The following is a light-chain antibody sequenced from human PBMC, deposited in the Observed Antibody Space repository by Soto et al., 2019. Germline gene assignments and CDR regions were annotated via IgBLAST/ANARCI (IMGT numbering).Light chain of an antibody. CDR2: DAS. J-gene: IGKJ5*01. Sequence: EVLMTQSPATLSVSQGDRVTLSCRASQSVRSILAWYQHKPGRAPRLLMYDASTRDTGVPARFSGSGSGTEFTLTISSRQSEDFAAYYCQQHYNCPRTFGQGTKLEIK. CDR3: QQHYNCPRT. V-gene: IGKV3-15*01. CDR1: QSVRSI.